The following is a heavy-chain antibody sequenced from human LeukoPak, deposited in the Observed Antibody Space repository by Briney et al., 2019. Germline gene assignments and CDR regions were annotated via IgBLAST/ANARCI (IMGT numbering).Heavy chain of an antibody. CDR1: GFIFGDYA. V-gene: IGHV3-49*04. D-gene: IGHD2-21*02. CDR2: IRGKAYDERA. CDR3: ARGVPARVGYYMDV. J-gene: IGHJ6*03. Sequence: GGSLRLSCTASGFIFGDYAMTWVRQAPGMGVEWVGLIRGKAYDERADNAASVRGRFTISRDDSKSIADLQLNSLKTEDTAVYYCARGVPARVGYYMDVWGKGTTVTVSS.